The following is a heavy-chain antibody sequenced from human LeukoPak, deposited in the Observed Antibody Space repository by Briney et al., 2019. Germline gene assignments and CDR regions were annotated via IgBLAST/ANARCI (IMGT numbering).Heavy chain of an antibody. CDR1: GGSISSGSYD. J-gene: IGHJ2*01. D-gene: IGHD3-3*01. CDR3: ARHDCGVVYWYFDL. CDR2: IYTSGST. Sequence: TSETLSLTCTVSGGSISSGSYDWGWIRQPGGKGLERIVRIYTSGSTNYNPSRKSQITISVDRDKNECSLKLRSATAAEKAGYYCARHDCGVVYWYFDLWGRGTLVTVSS. V-gene: IGHV4-61*02.